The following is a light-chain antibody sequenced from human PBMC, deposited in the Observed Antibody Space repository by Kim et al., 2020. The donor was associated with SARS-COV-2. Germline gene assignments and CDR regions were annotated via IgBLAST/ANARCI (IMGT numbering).Light chain of an antibody. Sequence: APGKTARITCGGNNIGSKSVHLYQQKPGQAPVLVISYDSDRPSGIPDRFSGSNSGNTATLTISRDEAGDEADYYCQVWDSSSDHPVFGGGTQLTVL. V-gene: IGLV3-21*04. CDR3: QVWDSSSDHPV. CDR2: YDS. J-gene: IGLJ3*02. CDR1: NIGSKS.